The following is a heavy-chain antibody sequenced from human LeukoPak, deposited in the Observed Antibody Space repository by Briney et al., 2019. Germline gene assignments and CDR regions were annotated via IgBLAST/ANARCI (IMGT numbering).Heavy chain of an antibody. CDR2: INPNSGGT. CDR1: GYTFTGYY. V-gene: IGHV1-2*02. D-gene: IGHD3-22*01. CDR3: ARNFYFASSGYYHY. Sequence: ASVKVSCKASGYTFTGYYMHWVRQAPGQGLEWMGWINPNSGGTNYAQKFQGRVTMTRDTSISTAYMELSRLRSDDTAVYYCARNFYFASSGYYHYWGQGTLVTVSS. J-gene: IGHJ4*02.